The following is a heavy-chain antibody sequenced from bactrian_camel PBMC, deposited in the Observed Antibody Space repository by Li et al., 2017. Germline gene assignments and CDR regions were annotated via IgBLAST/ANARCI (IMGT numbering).Heavy chain of an antibody. D-gene: IGHD4*01. CDR2: VDSLGIP. CDR3: AADSSCSVEPLRSSLYNY. Sequence: HVQLVESGGGSVQAGGSLTLSCAGSRYPYTNWCMGWLRQVPGKEREGVATVDSLGIPTYADSVKGRFTLSRDKAKNTLYLQMNSLKPEDTAMYYCAADSSCSVEPLRSSLYNYWGQGTQVTVS. CDR1: RYPYTNWC. J-gene: IGHJ4*01. V-gene: IGHV3S55*01.